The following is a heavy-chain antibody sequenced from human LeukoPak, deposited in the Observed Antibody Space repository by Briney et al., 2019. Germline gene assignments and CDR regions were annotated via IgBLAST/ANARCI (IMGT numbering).Heavy chain of an antibody. CDR2: ISAYNGNT. CDR3: ARDRPRMYYYDSSGWYYFDY. D-gene: IGHD3-22*01. CDR1: GYTFTSYG. J-gene: IGHJ4*02. V-gene: IGHV1-18*01. Sequence: ASVKVSCKASGYTFTSYGISWVRQAPGQGLEWMGWISAYNGNTNYAQKLQGRVTMTTDTSTSTAYMELRSLRSDDTAVYYCARDRPRMYYYDSSGWYYFDYWGQGTLVTVSS.